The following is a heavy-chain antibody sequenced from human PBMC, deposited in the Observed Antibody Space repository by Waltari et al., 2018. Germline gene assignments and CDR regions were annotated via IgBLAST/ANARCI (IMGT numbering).Heavy chain of an antibody. Sequence: EVQLVESGGGLVQPGGSLKLSCAASGFTFSGSAMHWVRQASGQGLEWVGRIRSKANSYATAYAASVKGRFTISRDDSKNTAYLQMNSLKTEDTAVYYCTRQSDSSGYYYYFDYWGQGTLVTVSS. CDR2: IRSKANSYAT. D-gene: IGHD3-22*01. J-gene: IGHJ4*02. V-gene: IGHV3-73*02. CDR3: TRQSDSSGYYYYFDY. CDR1: GFTFSGSA.